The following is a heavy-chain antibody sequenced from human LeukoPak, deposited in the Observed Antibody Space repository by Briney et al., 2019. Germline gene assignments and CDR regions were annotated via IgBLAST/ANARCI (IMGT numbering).Heavy chain of an antibody. CDR1: GFTFSSYE. D-gene: IGHD5-18*01. J-gene: IGHJ3*02. CDR2: ISSSGGTI. Sequence: GGSLRLSCAASGFTFSSYEMNWVRQAPGKGLEWVSYISSSGGTISHADSVKGRFTISRDDAKNSLYLQMNSLRAEDTAVYYCARYTYELNAFDIWGQGTMVTVSS. V-gene: IGHV3-48*03. CDR3: ARYTYELNAFDI.